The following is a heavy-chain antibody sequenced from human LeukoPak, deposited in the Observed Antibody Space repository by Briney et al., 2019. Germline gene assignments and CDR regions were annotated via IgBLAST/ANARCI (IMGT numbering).Heavy chain of an antibody. V-gene: IGHV4-4*07. CDR1: GDSISNYY. CDR3: ARVSLVRGAPDYYFDY. CDR2: IYTSGST. J-gene: IGHJ4*02. Sequence: KPSETLSLTCTVSGDSISNYYWSWVRQPAGKGLEWIGRIYTSGSTNYNPTLKSRFTMSVDTSKNQFSLKLSSVTAADTAVYYCARVSLVRGAPDYYFDYWGQGTLVTVSS. D-gene: IGHD3-10*01.